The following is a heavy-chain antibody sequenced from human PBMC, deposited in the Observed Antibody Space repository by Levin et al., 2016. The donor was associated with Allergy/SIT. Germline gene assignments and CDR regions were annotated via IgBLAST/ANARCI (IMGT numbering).Heavy chain of an antibody. J-gene: IGHJ5*02. CDR3: ARVKAGAGTTNWFDP. V-gene: IGHV1-69*13. D-gene: IGHD1-14*01. Sequence: SVKVSCKASGGTFSSYAISWVRQAPGQGLEWMGGIIPIFGTANYAQKFQGRVTITADESTSTAYMELSSLRSEDTAVYYCARVKAGAGTTNWFDPWGQGTLVTVSS. CDR2: IIPIFGTA. CDR1: GGTFSSYA.